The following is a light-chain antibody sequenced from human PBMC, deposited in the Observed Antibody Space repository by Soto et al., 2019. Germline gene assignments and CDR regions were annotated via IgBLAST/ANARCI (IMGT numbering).Light chain of an antibody. CDR1: QRVTTY. V-gene: IGKV1-39*01. CDR3: QQSYSTPYT. J-gene: IGKJ2*01. CDR2: TSS. Sequence: IQMTQSPSSLSASVGDSVPITCRASQRVTTYLNWYQQNPGKAPKLIISTSSSLQRGLPSWFSGSGSGTDFTLTSTTLQPGYFTTYFYQQSYSTPYTFGQGTKLEIK.